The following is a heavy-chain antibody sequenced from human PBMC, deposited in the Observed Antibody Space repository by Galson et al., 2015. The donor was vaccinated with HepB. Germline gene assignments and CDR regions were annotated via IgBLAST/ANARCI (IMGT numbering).Heavy chain of an antibody. Sequence: SLRLSCAASGFTFSSYWMSWVRQAPGKGLEWVANIKQDGSEKYYVDSVKGRFTISRDNAKNSLYLQMNSLRAEDTAVYYCASGIVVVPAAMSRGGSRVDYWGQGTLVTVSS. CDR2: IKQDGSEK. CDR3: ASGIVVVPAAMSRGGSRVDY. D-gene: IGHD2-2*01. V-gene: IGHV3-7*03. CDR1: GFTFSSYW. J-gene: IGHJ4*02.